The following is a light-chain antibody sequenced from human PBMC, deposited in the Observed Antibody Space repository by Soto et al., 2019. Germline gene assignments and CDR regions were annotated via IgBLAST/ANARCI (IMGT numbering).Light chain of an antibody. CDR3: CACAGSRRV. Sequence: QSALTQPASVSGSPGQSITISCTGTSSDVGSYNLVSWYQQHPGKAPKLMIYEGSKRPSGVSNRFSGSKSGNTASLTISGLEGEDEADDYGCACAGSRRVFGTGTKLTVL. CDR1: SSDVGSYNL. CDR2: EGS. V-gene: IGLV2-23*01. J-gene: IGLJ1*01.